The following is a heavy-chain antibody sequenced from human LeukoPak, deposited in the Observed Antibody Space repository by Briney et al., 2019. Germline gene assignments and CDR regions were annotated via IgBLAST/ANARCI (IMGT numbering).Heavy chain of an antibody. CDR1: GFTFSSYW. J-gene: IGHJ4*02. D-gene: IGHD1-14*01. V-gene: IGHV3-7*01. CDR3: ARKGRSPAAY. Sequence: WGSLRLSCAASGFTFSSYWMTWVRQAPGKGLEWVANIKQDGSEAYYVDSVRGRFTVSTDNGKNSLYLQMNSPIAEETAVYYFARKGRSPAAYWGQGPLLPLPS. CDR2: IKQDGSEA.